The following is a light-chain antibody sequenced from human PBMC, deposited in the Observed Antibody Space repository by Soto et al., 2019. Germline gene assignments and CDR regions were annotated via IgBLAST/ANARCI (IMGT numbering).Light chain of an antibody. CDR3: VQFSHFPRT. CDR1: QSLVYSDGNTY. J-gene: IGKJ1*01. V-gene: IGKV2-24*01. CDR2: QVS. Sequence: DIVMTQTPLSSPVTLGQPASISCRSSQSLVYSDGNTYLSWLQQRPGQPPRLLIYQVSNRFSGVPDRFSGSGAGTDFPLKISRVEAEDVGIYYCVQFSHFPRTFGQGTKVEIK.